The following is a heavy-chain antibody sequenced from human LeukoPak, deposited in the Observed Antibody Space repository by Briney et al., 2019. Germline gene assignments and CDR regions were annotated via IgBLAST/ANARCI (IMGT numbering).Heavy chain of an antibody. CDR2: INPSGGST. D-gene: IGHD3-10*01. J-gene: IGHJ6*02. V-gene: IGHV1-46*01. Sequence: GASVKVSCKTSGYSFTGYYIHWVRQAPGQGLEWMGIINPSGGSTSYAQKFQGRVTMTRDTSTSTVYMELSSLRSEDTAVYYCARSEITMVRGVIIVPHYYYYGMDVWGQGTTVTVSS. CDR1: GYSFTGYY. CDR3: ARSEITMVRGVIIVPHYYYYGMDV.